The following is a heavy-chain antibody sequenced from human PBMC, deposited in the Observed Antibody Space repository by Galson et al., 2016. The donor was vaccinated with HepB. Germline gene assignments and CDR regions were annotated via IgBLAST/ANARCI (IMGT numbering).Heavy chain of an antibody. J-gene: IGHJ5*02. CDR1: GASISSPH. D-gene: IGHD5-18*01. Sequence: SETLSLTCTVSGASISSPHYSWIRLPPGKGLEWIGDKSYTGITYYNPSLRGRVTMSVDTSNNQLSLRLTSVTAADTAVYYCTTTPPGYGGFSSWGQGTLVTVSS. V-gene: IGHV4-59*11. CDR2: KSYTGIT. CDR3: TTTPPGYGGFSS.